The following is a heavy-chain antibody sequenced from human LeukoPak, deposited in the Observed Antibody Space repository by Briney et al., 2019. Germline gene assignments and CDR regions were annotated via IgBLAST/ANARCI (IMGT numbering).Heavy chain of an antibody. CDR3: ARLIAAAGVNWFDP. D-gene: IGHD6-13*01. CDR1: GYSFPSYG. V-gene: IGHV1-18*01. CDR2: ISPYNDNT. Sequence: ASVKVSCKASGYSFPSYGISWVRQAPGQGPEWMGWISPYNDNTNYAQKLQGRVTMTTDTSTSTAYMELRSLRSDDTAVYYCARLIAAAGVNWFDPWGQGTLVTVSS. J-gene: IGHJ5*02.